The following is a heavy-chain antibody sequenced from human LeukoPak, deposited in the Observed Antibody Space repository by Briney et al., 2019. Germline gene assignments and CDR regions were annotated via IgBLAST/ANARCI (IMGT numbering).Heavy chain of an antibody. D-gene: IGHD1/OR15-1a*01. CDR1: GYRFTTYL. J-gene: IGHJ4*02. Sequence: GESLKISCKGSGYRFTTYLIGLVRQMPGKGVEWMGIIFPSDSDTTYNPSFHGQVTISADKSITTAYLQWSSLKGSDTAIFYFSASESPTTFDSSGAGSPVTVSP. V-gene: IGHV5-51*01. CDR2: IFPSDSDT. CDR3: SASESPTTFDS.